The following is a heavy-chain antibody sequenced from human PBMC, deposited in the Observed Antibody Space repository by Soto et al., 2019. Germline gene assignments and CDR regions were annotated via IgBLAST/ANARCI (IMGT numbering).Heavy chain of an antibody. CDR2: TYYRSKWYN. CDR1: GDSVSSSSVT. CDR3: VRLIGNSWLDF. V-gene: IGHV6-1*01. J-gene: IGHJ5*01. D-gene: IGHD1-26*01. Sequence: SQTLSLTGAISGDSVSSSSVTWNWIRQSPSRGLEWLGRTYYRSKWYNDYAESVKSRITINPDTSKNQFSLHLNSATPEDAAVYYCVRLIGNSWLDFWGQGTLVTVSS.